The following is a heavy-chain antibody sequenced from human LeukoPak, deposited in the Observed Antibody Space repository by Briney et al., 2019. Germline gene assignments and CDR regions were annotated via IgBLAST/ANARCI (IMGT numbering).Heavy chain of an antibody. D-gene: IGHD3-10*01. CDR2: LNPNSGNT. J-gene: IGHJ5*02. Sequence: ASVKVSCKASGYTFTSYDINWVRQATGQGLEWMGWLNPNSGNTGSAQKFQGRVTMTMNTSISTAYMELSSLRSEDTAGSYCARGRASRGSKHDLWGQGTLVTVSS. CDR1: GYTFTSYD. V-gene: IGHV1-8*01. CDR3: ARGRASRGSKHDL.